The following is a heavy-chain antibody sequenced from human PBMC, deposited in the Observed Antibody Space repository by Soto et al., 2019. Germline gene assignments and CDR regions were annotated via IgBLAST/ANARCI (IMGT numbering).Heavy chain of an antibody. J-gene: IGHJ4*02. CDR3: ARDPHSSGYYAFDY. Sequence: SETLSFTCIVSGGSLSSSSWSWIRQPPGKGLQWIGYIYYSVSSNYNPSLKSRVNISVDTSKNQFSLKLSSVTAADTAVYYCARDPHSSGYYAFDYWGQGTLVTVST. V-gene: IGHV4-59*01. D-gene: IGHD3-22*01. CDR2: IYYSVSS. CDR1: GGSLSSSS.